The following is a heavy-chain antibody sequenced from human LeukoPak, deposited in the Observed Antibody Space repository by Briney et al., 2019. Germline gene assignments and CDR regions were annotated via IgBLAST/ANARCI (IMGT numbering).Heavy chain of an antibody. D-gene: IGHD4-11*01. V-gene: IGHV3-11*01. Sequence: GGSLRLSCAASGFTFSDYYMSWIRQAPGKGLEWVSYISSSGSTIYYADSVKGRFTISRDNAKNSLYLQMNSLRAEDTAVYYCASPTVTTDYYYYYMDVWGKGTTVTVS. CDR1: GFTFSDYY. CDR2: ISSSGSTI. J-gene: IGHJ6*03. CDR3: ASPTVTTDYYYYYMDV.